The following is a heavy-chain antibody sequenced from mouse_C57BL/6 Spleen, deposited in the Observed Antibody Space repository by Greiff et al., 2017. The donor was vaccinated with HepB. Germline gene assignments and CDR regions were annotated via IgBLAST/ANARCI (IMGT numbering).Heavy chain of an antibody. D-gene: IGHD2-4*01. Sequence: QVQLQQPGAELVKPGASVKLSCKASGYTFTSYWMQWVKQRPGQGLEWIGEIDPSDSYTNYNQKFKGKATLTVDTSSSTAYMQLSSLTSEDSAVYYCARKGDYVDYAMDYWGQGTTLTVSS. CDR1: GYTFTSYW. CDR2: IDPSDSYT. V-gene: IGHV1-50*01. CDR3: ARKGDYVDYAMDY. J-gene: IGHJ4*01.